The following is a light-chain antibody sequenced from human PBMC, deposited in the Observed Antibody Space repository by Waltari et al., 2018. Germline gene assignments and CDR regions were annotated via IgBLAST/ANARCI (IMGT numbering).Light chain of an antibody. CDR1: PTVLYNSNNRNY. J-gene: IGKJ2*01. CDR3: QQYYSSPYT. V-gene: IGKV4-1*01. CDR2: WAS. Sequence: DFVMTQSPASLALSLGERATIPCMTSPTVLYNSNNRNYLTWYQQKPGQPPKLLFYWASTRESGVPDRFSASGSGTDFTLTISRLQPEDVAIYYCQQYYSSPYTFGQGTRLEIK.